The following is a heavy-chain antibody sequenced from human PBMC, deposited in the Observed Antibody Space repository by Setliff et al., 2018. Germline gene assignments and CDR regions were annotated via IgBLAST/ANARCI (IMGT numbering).Heavy chain of an antibody. D-gene: IGHD5-18*01. Sequence: SETLSLTCAVYGGSFSTYYWIWIRQPPGKGLEWIGEINHSGSTNYNPSLNSRVTISVDPSKNQFSLRLSSVTAADTAVYYCARMGRGYSYGYILYYFDYWGQGTLVTVSS. CDR3: ARMGRGYSYGYILYYFDY. CDR1: GGSFSTYY. V-gene: IGHV4-34*01. CDR2: INHSGST. J-gene: IGHJ4*02.